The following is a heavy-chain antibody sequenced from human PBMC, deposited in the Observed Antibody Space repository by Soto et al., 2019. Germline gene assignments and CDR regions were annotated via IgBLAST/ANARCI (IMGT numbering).Heavy chain of an antibody. V-gene: IGHV1-69*02. CDR3: ARVIVGATRNAFDI. D-gene: IGHD1-26*01. CDR1: GGTFSSYT. Sequence: QVQLVQSGAEVKKPGSSVKVSCKASGGTFSSYTISWVRQAPGQGLEWMGRIIPILGIANYAQKFQGRVTXXAXKXXSTAYMELSSLRSEDTAVYYCARVIVGATRNAFDIWGQGTMVTVSS. CDR2: IIPILGIA. J-gene: IGHJ3*02.